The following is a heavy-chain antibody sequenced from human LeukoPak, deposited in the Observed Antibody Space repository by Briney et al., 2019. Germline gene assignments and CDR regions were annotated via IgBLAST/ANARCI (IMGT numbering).Heavy chain of an antibody. J-gene: IGHJ4*02. CDR2: ISFSGGTT. Sequence: GASLRLSCAASGFTFNNYAVNWVRQAPGKGLEWVSAISFSGGTTYCADSVKGRFTISRDNSKNTVYLQMNSLSADDTALYYCAKARSSGWYKGGFDYWGQGTLVTVPS. D-gene: IGHD6-19*01. CDR3: AKARSSGWYKGGFDY. V-gene: IGHV3-23*01. CDR1: GFTFNNYA.